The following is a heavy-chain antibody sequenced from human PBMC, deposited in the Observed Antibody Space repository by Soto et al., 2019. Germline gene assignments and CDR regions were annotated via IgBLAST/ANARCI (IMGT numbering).Heavy chain of an antibody. CDR2: ISYDGSNK. CDR3: ARGDGQLGRTLRFDP. CDR1: GFTFSSYA. J-gene: IGHJ5*02. Sequence: GGSLRLSCAASGFTFSSYAMHWVRQAPGKGLEWVAVISYDGSNKYYADSVKGRFTISRDNSKNTLYLQMNSLRAEDTAVYYCARGDGQLGRTLRFDPWGQGTLVTVSS. V-gene: IGHV3-30-3*01. D-gene: IGHD6-6*01.